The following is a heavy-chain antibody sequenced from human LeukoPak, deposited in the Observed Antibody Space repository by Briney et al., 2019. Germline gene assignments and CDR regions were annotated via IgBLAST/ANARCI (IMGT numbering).Heavy chain of an antibody. V-gene: IGHV1-2*02. Sequence: ASVKVSCKASGYTFTGYYMHWVRQAPGQGLEWMGWINPNSGGTNYAQKFQGRVTMTRDTSISTAYMELSRLRSDDTAVYYCAREGPVYYYYDSSSKEPFDPWGQGTLVTVS. CDR1: GYTFTGYY. CDR2: INPNSGGT. D-gene: IGHD3-22*01. J-gene: IGHJ5*02. CDR3: AREGPVYYYYDSSSKEPFDP.